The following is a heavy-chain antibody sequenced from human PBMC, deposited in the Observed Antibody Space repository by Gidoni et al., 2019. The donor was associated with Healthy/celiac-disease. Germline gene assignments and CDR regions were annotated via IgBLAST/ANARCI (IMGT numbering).Heavy chain of an antibody. CDR1: GFPLSTSGTC. D-gene: IGHD3-22*01. CDR2: MDWHDDK. J-gene: IGHJ5*02. Sequence: QVTLRESGPAVVKPTQTLTLTCTCSGFPLSTSGTCVSWIRQPPGKALEWLARMDWHDDKYYSTSLKTRLTISKDTSKNQVVLTMTNIDPVDTATDYCARIVTYYYDSSGYYYDWFDPWGQGTLVTVSS. V-gene: IGHV2-70*15. CDR3: ARIVTYYYDSSGYYYDWFDP.